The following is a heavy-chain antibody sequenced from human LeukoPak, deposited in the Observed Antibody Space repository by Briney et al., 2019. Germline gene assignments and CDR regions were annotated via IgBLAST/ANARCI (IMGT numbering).Heavy chain of an antibody. CDR1: GYTFTNYA. CDR3: ARGLWSAHRREYYFDS. D-gene: IGHD3-3*01. CDR2: INAGNGDT. V-gene: IGHV1-3*01. Sequence: ASVKVSCKASGYTFTNYAENWLRQAPGQRLEWRGWINAGNGDTKFSQNYQARVTITRDASASTAYMELSSLTSEDTAVYFCARGLWSAHRREYYFDSWGQGTLVTVSS. J-gene: IGHJ4*02.